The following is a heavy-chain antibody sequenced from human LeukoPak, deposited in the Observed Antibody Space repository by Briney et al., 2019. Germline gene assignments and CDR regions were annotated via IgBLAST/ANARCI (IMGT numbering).Heavy chain of an antibody. D-gene: IGHD3-3*01. J-gene: IGHJ4*02. V-gene: IGHV3-7*01. Sequence: GGSLRLSCAASGFTFSSYWMSWVRQAPGKGLEWVANIKQGGSEKYYVDSVKGRFTISRDNAKNSLYLQMNSLRAEDTAVYYCARHYDFWSGYLREGHFDYWGQGTLVTVSS. CDR3: ARHYDFWSGYLREGHFDY. CDR1: GFTFSSYW. CDR2: IKQGGSEK.